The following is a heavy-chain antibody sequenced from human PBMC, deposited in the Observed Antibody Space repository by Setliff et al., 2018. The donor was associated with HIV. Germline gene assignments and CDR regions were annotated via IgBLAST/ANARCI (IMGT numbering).Heavy chain of an antibody. CDR1: GYTLSDYG. V-gene: IGHV7-4-1*02. D-gene: IGHD2-15*01. CDR2: INTNTGHP. Sequence: RASVKVSCKASGYTLSDYGIHWLRQAPGQGLEFMAWINTNTGHPTYAQGFTGRGRFVFSLDASVSTAYLEISGLKAEDSALYYCARAGWCRGGPCYAGIFDIWGQGTMVTVSS. J-gene: IGHJ3*02. CDR3: ARAGWCRGGPCYAGIFDI.